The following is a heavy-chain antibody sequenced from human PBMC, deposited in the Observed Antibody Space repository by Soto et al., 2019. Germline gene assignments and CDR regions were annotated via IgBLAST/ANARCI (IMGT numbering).Heavy chain of an antibody. J-gene: IGHJ4*02. D-gene: IGHD3-22*01. Sequence: ASVKVSCKASGATFTSSTVNWARQARGQPPEWIGWILVGSGQTNYAQKFQGRVAITRDMSTYTAYLELNSLRSDDTAVYYCAAISSGYYRVFDYWGQGTLVTVSS. CDR2: ILVGSGQT. V-gene: IGHV1-58*01. CDR1: GATFTSST. CDR3: AAISSGYYRVFDY.